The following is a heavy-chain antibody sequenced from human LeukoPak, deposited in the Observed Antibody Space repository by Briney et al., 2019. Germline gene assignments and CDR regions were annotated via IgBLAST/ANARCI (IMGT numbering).Heavy chain of an antibody. CDR3: ARVLYSGYGPDYYYMDV. CDR2: ISSSSSYI. CDR1: GFTFSSYS. V-gene: IGHV3-21*01. Sequence: GGSLRLSCAASGFTFSSYSMNWVRQAPGKGLEWVSSISSSSSYIYYADSVKGRFTISRGNAKNSLYLQMNSLRAEDTAVYYCARVLYSGYGPDYYYMDVWGKGTTVTVSS. J-gene: IGHJ6*03. D-gene: IGHD5-12*01.